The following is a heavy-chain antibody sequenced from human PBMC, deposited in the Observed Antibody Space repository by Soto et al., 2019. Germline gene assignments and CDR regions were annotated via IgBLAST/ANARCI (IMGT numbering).Heavy chain of an antibody. J-gene: IGHJ5*02. Sequence: SETLSLTCTVSGGSISSGGYYWSWIRQHPGKGLECIGYIYYSGSTYYNPSLKSRVTISVDTSKNQFSLPLSSVTAADTAVYYCARVEEKLVEGHKWFDPWGQGTMGTVSS. CDR1: GGSISSGGYY. CDR3: ARVEEKLVEGHKWFDP. CDR2: IYYSGST. V-gene: IGHV4-31*03. D-gene: IGHD6-6*01.